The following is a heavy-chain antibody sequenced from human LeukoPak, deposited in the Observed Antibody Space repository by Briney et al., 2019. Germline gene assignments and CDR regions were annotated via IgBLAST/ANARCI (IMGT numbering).Heavy chain of an antibody. CDR2: IYYSGST. Sequence: PSETLSLTCTVSGGSISSYYWSWIRQPPGKGLEWIGYIYYSGSTNYNPSLKSRVTISVDTSKNQFSLKLSSVTAADTAVYYCAGANYGYSGFGDAFDIWGQGTMVTVSS. V-gene: IGHV4-59*01. J-gene: IGHJ3*02. D-gene: IGHD5-12*01. CDR3: AGANYGYSGFGDAFDI. CDR1: GGSISSYY.